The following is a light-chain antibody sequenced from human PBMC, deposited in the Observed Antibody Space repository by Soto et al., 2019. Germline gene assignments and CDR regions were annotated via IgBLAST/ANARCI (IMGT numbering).Light chain of an antibody. J-gene: IGLJ3*02. V-gene: IGLV4-69*01. CDR3: QTWGTGILV. CDR2: LNSDGSH. CDR1: SGHSSYA. Sequence: QTVLTQSPSASASLGASVKLTCTLSSGHSSYAIAWHQQQPEKGPRYLMKLNSDGSHSKGDGIPDRFSGSRSGAERYLTISSLQSDDEADYYCQTWGTGILVFGGGTQLTVL.